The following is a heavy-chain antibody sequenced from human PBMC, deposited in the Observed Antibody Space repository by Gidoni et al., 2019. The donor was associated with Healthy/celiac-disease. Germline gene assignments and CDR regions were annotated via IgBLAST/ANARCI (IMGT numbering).Heavy chain of an antibody. D-gene: IGHD3-10*01. CDR1: GYTFTSYA. CDR2: INAGNGNT. Sequence: QVQLVQSGAEVKKPGASVKVSCKASGYTFTSYAMHWVRQAPGQRLEWMGWINAGNGNTKYSQKFQGRVTMTRDKSASTAYMELSSLRSEDTAVYYCARYGWFGESKNWFDPWGQGTLVTVSS. CDR3: ARYGWFGESKNWFDP. J-gene: IGHJ5*02. V-gene: IGHV1-3*01.